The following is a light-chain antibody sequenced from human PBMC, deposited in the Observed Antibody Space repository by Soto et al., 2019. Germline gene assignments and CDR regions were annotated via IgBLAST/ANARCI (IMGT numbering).Light chain of an antibody. V-gene: IGKV1-33*01. Sequence: DIQMTQSPSSLSASVGDTVTITCQASQDINKFLNWYQQKPGKAPKLLIYDVSNLETGVRSRFSGSGSETHFPLTINSLQPEDIATYYCQQYDNYDITFGQGTRLDIK. CDR2: DVS. CDR1: QDINKF. CDR3: QQYDNYDIT. J-gene: IGKJ5*01.